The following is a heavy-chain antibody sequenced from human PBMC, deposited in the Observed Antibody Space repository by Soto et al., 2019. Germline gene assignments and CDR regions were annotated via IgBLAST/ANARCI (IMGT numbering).Heavy chain of an antibody. V-gene: IGHV4-59*01. Sequence: SETLSLTCTVSGGSISSYYWSWIRQPPGKGLEWIGYIYYSGSTNYNPSLKSRVTISVDTSKNQFSLKLSSVTAADTAVYYCARDDSGGRGWFDPWGQGTLVTISS. CDR2: IYYSGST. CDR3: ARDDSGGRGWFDP. J-gene: IGHJ5*02. CDR1: GGSISSYY. D-gene: IGHD3-10*01.